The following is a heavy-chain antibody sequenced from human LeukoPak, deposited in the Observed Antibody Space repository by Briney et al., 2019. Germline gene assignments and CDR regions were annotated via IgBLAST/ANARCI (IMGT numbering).Heavy chain of an antibody. V-gene: IGHV4-34*01. CDR2: INHSGST. D-gene: IGHD6-13*01. CDR3: ARHDVAAAGSSNFDY. Sequence: SETLSLTCAVYGGSFSGYYWSWIRQPPGKGLEWIGEINHSGSTNYNPSLKSRVTISVDTSKNQFSLKLSSVTAADTAVYYCARHDVAAAGSSNFDYWGQGTLVTVSS. CDR1: GGSFSGYY. J-gene: IGHJ4*02.